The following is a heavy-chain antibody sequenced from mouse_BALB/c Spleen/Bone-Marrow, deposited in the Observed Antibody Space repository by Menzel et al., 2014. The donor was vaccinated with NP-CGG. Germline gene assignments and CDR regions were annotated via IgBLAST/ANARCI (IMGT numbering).Heavy chain of an antibody. CDR3: ARNSMAY. CDR1: GFNIKDTY. J-gene: IGHJ3*01. CDR2: IDPANYNT. Sequence: EVQLQQSGAELVKPGASVKSSCTASGFNIKDTYMHWVKQRPVQGLEWIGRIDPANYNTKYDPKFQGKATITADTSSNTAYLQLSSLTSEDTAVYYCARNSMAYWGQGTLVTVSA. V-gene: IGHV14-3*02.